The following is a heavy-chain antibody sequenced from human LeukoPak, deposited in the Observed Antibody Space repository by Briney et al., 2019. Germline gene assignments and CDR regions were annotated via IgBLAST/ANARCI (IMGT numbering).Heavy chain of an antibody. D-gene: IGHD4-17*01. CDR3: ARTMTTVTYNWFDP. J-gene: IGHJ5*02. CDR1: GGSFSGYY. CDR2: INHSGST. V-gene: IGHV4-34*01. Sequence: SETLSLTCAVYGGSFSGYYWNWIRQPPGKGLEWIGEINHSGSTNYNPSLKSRVTISVDTSKNQFSLKLSSVTAADTAVYYCARTMTTVTYNWFDPWGQGTLVTVSS.